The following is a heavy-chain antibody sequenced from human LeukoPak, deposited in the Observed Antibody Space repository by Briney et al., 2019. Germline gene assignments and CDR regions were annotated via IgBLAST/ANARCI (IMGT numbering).Heavy chain of an antibody. Sequence: GRSLRLSCAASGFTFDDYAMHWVRQAPGKGLEWVSGISWNSGSIGYADSVKGRFTISRDNAKNSLYLQMNSLRAEDTAVYYCAELGITMIGGVWGKGTRSPSPQ. J-gene: IGHJ6*04. CDR3: AELGITMIGGV. D-gene: IGHD3-10*02. CDR1: GFTFDDYA. V-gene: IGHV3-9*01. CDR2: ISWNSGSI.